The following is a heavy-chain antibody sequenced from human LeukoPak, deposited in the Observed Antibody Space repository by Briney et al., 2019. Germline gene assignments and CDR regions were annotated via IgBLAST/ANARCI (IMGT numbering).Heavy chain of an antibody. CDR1: GFTFSTYA. J-gene: IGHJ4*02. CDR2: ISDNGAFI. Sequence: PGGSLRLSCTASGFTFSTYAMNWVRQAPGKGLEWVSSISDNGAFIYYADSVKGRFTISRDNSRNTLFLQMNSLRAEDTAVYYCARKREDYFGSGLLDYWGQGTLVTVSP. CDR3: ARKREDYFGSGLLDY. V-gene: IGHV3-23*01. D-gene: IGHD3-10*01.